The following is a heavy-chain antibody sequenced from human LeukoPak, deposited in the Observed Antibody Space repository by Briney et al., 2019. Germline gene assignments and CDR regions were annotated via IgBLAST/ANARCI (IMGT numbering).Heavy chain of an antibody. Sequence: PGGSLRLSCAASGFTFSSYGMHWVRRAPGKGLEWVAVISYDGSNKYYADSVKGRFTISRDNSKNTLYLQMNSLRAEDTAVYYCAKDGTVVVPAATLYYYYYGMDVWGQGTTVTVSS. J-gene: IGHJ6*02. D-gene: IGHD2-2*01. CDR2: ISYDGSNK. CDR3: AKDGTVVVPAATLYYYYYGMDV. V-gene: IGHV3-30*18. CDR1: GFTFSSYG.